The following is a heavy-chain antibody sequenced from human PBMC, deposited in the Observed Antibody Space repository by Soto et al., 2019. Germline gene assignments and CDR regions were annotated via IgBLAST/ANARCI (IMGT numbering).Heavy chain of an antibody. D-gene: IGHD6-19*01. CDR2: IIPIFGTA. CDR1: GGTFSSYA. J-gene: IGHJ5*02. V-gene: IGHV1-69*13. Sequence: EASVKVSCKASGGTFSSYAISWVRQAPGQGLEWMGGIIPIFGTANYAQKFQGRVTITADESTSTAYMELSSLRSEDTAVYYCARPPPYSSGWQNWFDPWGQGTLVTVSS. CDR3: ARPPPYSSGWQNWFDP.